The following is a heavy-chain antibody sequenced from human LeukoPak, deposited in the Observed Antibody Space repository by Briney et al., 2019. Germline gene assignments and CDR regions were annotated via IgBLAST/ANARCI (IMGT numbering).Heavy chain of an antibody. CDR1: GGSVSSSSYY. V-gene: IGHV4-39*07. J-gene: IGHJ5*02. D-gene: IGHD1-26*01. CDR3: ARGRSIVGATRRRGWFDP. CDR2: IYYSGST. Sequence: SETLSLTCTVSGGSVSSSSYYWGWIRQPPGKGLEWIGSIYYSGSTYYNPSLKSRVTISVDTSNNQFSPKLTSVTAADTAVYYCARGRSIVGATRRRGWFDPWGQGTLVTVSS.